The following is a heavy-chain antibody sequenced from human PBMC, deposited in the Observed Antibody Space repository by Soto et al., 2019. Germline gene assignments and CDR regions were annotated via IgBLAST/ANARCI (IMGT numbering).Heavy chain of an antibody. J-gene: IGHJ2*01. CDR2: ISGSGGST. Sequence: EVQLLESGGGLVQPGGSLRLSCAASGFTFSSYAMSWVRQAPGKGLEWVSAISGSGGSTYYADSVKGRFTIARDNSKNTLYLQMNSLRAEDTAVYYCAKYGTAMPKGGYFDLWGRGTLVTVSS. CDR3: AKYGTAMPKGGYFDL. V-gene: IGHV3-23*01. CDR1: GFTFSSYA. D-gene: IGHD5-18*01.